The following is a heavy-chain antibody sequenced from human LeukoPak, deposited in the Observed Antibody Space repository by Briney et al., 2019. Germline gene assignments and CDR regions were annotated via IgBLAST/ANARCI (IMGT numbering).Heavy chain of an antibody. D-gene: IGHD6-19*01. Sequence: GGSLRLSCAASGFTFDDYAMHWVRQAPGKGLEWVSLISWDGGSTYYADSVKGRFTISRDNSKNSLYLQMNSLRAGDTALYYCAKSLRIAVAGMIDYWGQGTLVTVSS. J-gene: IGHJ4*02. V-gene: IGHV3-43D*03. CDR1: GFTFDDYA. CDR3: AKSLRIAVAGMIDY. CDR2: ISWDGGST.